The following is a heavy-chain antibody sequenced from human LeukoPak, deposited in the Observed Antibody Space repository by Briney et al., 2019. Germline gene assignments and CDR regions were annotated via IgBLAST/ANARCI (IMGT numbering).Heavy chain of an antibody. Sequence: SETLSLTCTVSGGSISSGGYYWSWIRQHPGKGLEWIGYIYYSGSTYYNPSLKSRVTISVDTSKNQFSLKLSSVTAADTAVYYCARRPGDYDAFDIWGQGTMVTVSS. D-gene: IGHD4-17*01. CDR2: IYYSGST. CDR1: GGSISSGGYY. CDR3: ARRPGDYDAFDI. J-gene: IGHJ3*02. V-gene: IGHV4-31*03.